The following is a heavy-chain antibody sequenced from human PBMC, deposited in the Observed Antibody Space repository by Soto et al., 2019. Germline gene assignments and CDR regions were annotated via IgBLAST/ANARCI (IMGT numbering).Heavy chain of an antibody. V-gene: IGHV3-74*01. Sequence: WGSLRLACAASGFTFIMYWMHFFRQFPGKGPEWVSRINDDGSSTNYADSVKGRFTISRDNAKNTLYLQMNDLRAEDTAVYYCTRGPRSTSTGTGAFWGQGTLVTVSS. CDR2: INDDGSST. D-gene: IGHD1-1*01. J-gene: IGHJ4*02. CDR3: TRGPRSTSTGTGAF. CDR1: GFTFIMYW.